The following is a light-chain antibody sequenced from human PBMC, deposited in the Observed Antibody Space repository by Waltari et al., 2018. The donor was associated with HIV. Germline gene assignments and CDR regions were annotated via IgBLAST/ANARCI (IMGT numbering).Light chain of an antibody. CDR1: NIGSKS. V-gene: IGLV3-21*02. CDR2: DDS. CDR3: AAWDDSLHGVV. Sequence: SYVLTQPPSVSVAPGQTARITCGGNNIGSKSVHWYQQKPGQAPVLVVYDDSDRPSGIPERFSGSNSGNTATLTISRVEAGDEADYYCAAWDDSLHGVVFGGGTKLTVL. J-gene: IGLJ2*01.